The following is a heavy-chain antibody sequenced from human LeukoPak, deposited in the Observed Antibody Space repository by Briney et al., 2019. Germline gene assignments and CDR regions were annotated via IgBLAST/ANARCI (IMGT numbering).Heavy chain of an antibody. V-gene: IGHV1-18*01. J-gene: IGHJ4*02. CDR2: ISAYNGNT. CDR3: AREAPSLTVVRGLTPFDY. D-gene: IGHD3-10*01. CDR1: GYTFTSYG. Sequence: ASVKVSCKASGYTFTSYGISWVRQAPGQGLEWMGWISAYNGNTNYAQKLQGRVTMTTDTSTSTAYMELRSLRSDDTAVYYCAREAPSLTVVRGLTPFDYWGQGTLVTVYS.